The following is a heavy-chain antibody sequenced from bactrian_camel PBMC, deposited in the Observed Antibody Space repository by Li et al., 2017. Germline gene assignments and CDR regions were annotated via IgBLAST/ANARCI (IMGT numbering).Heavy chain of an antibody. D-gene: IGHD7*01. V-gene: IGHV3S1*01. CDR3: AADEVGGGRGASSCRATYEYDF. J-gene: IGHJ4*01. CDR2: IDTDGST. CDR1: GRPYSYYC. Sequence: HVQLVESGGGSVQAGGSLRLSCAATGRPYSYYCMGWFRQAPGKEREGLAAIDTDGSTVYADSVKGRFTVSRDYAKNTIYLQMHNLKPEDTAMYYCAADEVGGGRGASSCRATYEYDFSGQGTQVTVS.